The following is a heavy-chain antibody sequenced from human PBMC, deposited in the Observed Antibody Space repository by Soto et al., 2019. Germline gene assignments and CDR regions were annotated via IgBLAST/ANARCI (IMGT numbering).Heavy chain of an antibody. CDR2: IFYSGSTTY. CDR1: GGSISGHY. Sequence: LSLTCTVSGGSISGHYWIWIRQPPGEGMEWIGYIFYSGSTTYNNNPSLKSRVSISVDTSKNQFYLRLSSVTAADTAVYYCARVGSSGWSPDYWGQGTLVTVSS. V-gene: IGHV4-59*11. D-gene: IGHD6-19*01. J-gene: IGHJ4*02. CDR3: ARVGSSGWSPDY.